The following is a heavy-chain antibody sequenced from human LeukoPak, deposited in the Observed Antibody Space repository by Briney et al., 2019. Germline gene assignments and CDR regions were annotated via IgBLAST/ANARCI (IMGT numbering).Heavy chain of an antibody. D-gene: IGHD3-16*02. CDR3: AKDLSYSFEIPAY. CDR1: GFSFCGFG. J-gene: IGHJ4*02. V-gene: IGHV3-30*02. Sequence: GGSLRLSCAASGFSFCGFGTHWVRPAPGQGLEWVAFIGFDGNKKFIRDSVKGRFTISRDNSGNTLFLQMNSLRAEDTGVYYCAKDLSYSFEIPAYWGQGTLVTVSS. CDR2: IGFDGNKK.